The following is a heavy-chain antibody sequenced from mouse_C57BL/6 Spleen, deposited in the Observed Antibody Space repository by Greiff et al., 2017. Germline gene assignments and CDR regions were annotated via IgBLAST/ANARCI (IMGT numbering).Heavy chain of an antibody. CDR2: ISSGGSYT. J-gene: IGHJ3*01. Sequence: DVQLVESGGDLVKPGGSLKLSCAASGFTFSSYGMSWVRQTPDKRLEWVATISSGGSYTYYPDSVKGRFTISRDNAKNTLYLQMSSLKSEDKAMYYCAGYYDYDGTPFAYWGQGTLVTVSA. D-gene: IGHD2-4*01. CDR1: GFTFSSYG. CDR3: AGYYDYDGTPFAY. V-gene: IGHV5-6*01.